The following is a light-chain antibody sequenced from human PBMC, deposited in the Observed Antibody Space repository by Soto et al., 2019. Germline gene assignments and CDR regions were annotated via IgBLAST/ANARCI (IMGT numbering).Light chain of an antibody. V-gene: IGLV2-14*03. J-gene: IGLJ2*01. Sequence: QSVLTQPASVSGSPGQSITISCTGTSSDVGGYNYVSWYQQHPGKAPKIMIYDVSKRPSGISNRFSGSKSGNTASLTISGLQIEDEADYYCSSSTSGSTRVVFGGGTKLTVL. CDR2: DVS. CDR1: SSDVGGYNY. CDR3: SSSTSGSTRVV.